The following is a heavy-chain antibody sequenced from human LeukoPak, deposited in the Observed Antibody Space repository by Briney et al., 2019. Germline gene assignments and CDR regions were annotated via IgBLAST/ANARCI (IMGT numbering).Heavy chain of an antibody. CDR3: AAVAGLGNAFDI. CDR2: INPNSGGT. V-gene: IGHV1-2*02. Sequence: ASVKVSCKASGYTFTGYYMHWVRQAPGQGLEWMGWINPNSGGTDYAQKFQGRVTMTRDTSISTAYMELSRLRSDDTAVYYCAAVAGLGNAFDIWGQGTMVTVSS. J-gene: IGHJ3*02. CDR1: GYTFTGYY. D-gene: IGHD6-19*01.